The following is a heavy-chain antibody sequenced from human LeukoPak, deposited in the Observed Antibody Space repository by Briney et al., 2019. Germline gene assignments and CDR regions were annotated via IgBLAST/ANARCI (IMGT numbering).Heavy chain of an antibody. CDR2: IYYSGCT. J-gene: IGHJ4*02. V-gene: IGHV4-31*03. CDR3: ARGGALGPPYFDY. D-gene: IGHD3-16*01. Sequence: SETLSLTCTVSGGSISSGGYYWSWIRQHPGKGLEWIGYIYYSGCTYYNPSLKSRVTISVDTSKNQFSLKLSSVTAADTAVYYCARGGALGPPYFDYWGQGTLVTASS. CDR1: GGSISSGGYY.